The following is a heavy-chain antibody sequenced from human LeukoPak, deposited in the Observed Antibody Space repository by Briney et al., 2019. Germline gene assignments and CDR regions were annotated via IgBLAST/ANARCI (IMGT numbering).Heavy chain of an antibody. Sequence: GGSLRLSCTASGFTFGDYAMSWFRQAPGKGLEWVGFIRSKAYGGTTEYAASVKGRFTISRDDSKSIAYLQMNSLKTEDTAVYYCTRDLPPLDSSGYYAYYGMDVWGQGTTVTVSS. D-gene: IGHD3-22*01. CDR2: IRSKAYGGTT. CDR3: TRDLPPLDSSGYYAYYGMDV. CDR1: GFTFGDYA. J-gene: IGHJ6*02. V-gene: IGHV3-49*03.